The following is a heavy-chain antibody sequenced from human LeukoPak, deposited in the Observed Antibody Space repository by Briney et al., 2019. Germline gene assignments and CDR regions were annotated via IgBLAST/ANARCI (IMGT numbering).Heavy chain of an antibody. CDR1: GFTFSRYW. D-gene: IGHD3-9*01. CDR3: ASDFTGYDDY. V-gene: IGHV3-74*01. J-gene: IGHJ4*02. Sequence: GGSLRLSCAASGFTFSRYWMHWVRRAPGRGLVWVSRINTDGSRTDYADSVKGRFTISRDNARNTLYLQMNSLGAEDTAVYYCASDFTGYDDYWGQGTLVTVSS. CDR2: INTDGSRT.